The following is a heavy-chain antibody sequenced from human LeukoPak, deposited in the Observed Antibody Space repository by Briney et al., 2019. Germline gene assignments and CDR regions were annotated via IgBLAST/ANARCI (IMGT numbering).Heavy chain of an antibody. V-gene: IGHV3-7*01. Sequence: PGGSLRLSCAASGFTFRSYWMSWVRQAPGKGLEWVANINEDGSEKYHVDSVKGRFTISRDNAKNSVYLQMNSLRAEDTAVYYCARDWWDSSGYFDYWGQGTLVTVSS. CDR2: INEDGSEK. CDR3: ARDWWDSSGYFDY. CDR1: GFTFRSYW. D-gene: IGHD3-22*01. J-gene: IGHJ4*02.